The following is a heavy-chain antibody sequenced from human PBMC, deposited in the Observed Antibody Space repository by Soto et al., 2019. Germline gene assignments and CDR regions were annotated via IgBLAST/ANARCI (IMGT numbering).Heavy chain of an antibody. CDR2: ISGSGGST. V-gene: IGHV3-23*01. J-gene: IGHJ4*02. CDR3: ARDESSSMYYFAY. D-gene: IGHD6-13*01. CDR1: GFTFSSKS. Sequence: EVQLLESGGGLVQPGGFLRLSCAASGFTFSSKSMSWVRQPPGKGLEWVSGISGSGGSTYYADSVKGRFTISRDNSKNTLFLQMNSLSVEDTAVYYCARDESSSMYYFAYWGQGTLVTVSS.